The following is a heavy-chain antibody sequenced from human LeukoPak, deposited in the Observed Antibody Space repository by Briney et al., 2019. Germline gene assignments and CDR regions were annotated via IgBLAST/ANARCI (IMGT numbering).Heavy chain of an antibody. J-gene: IGHJ5*02. CDR3: AGSISAFDL. CDR1: GGSISSYY. CDR2: ISSSGST. Sequence: PSETLSLTCTVSGGSISSYYWSWIRQPPGEGLEWIGYISSSGSTKYNPSLKSRVTISVDTSKNQFSLKLSSVTAADTAVYYCAGSISAFDLWGQGTLVTVSS. V-gene: IGHV4-4*09. D-gene: IGHD6-6*01.